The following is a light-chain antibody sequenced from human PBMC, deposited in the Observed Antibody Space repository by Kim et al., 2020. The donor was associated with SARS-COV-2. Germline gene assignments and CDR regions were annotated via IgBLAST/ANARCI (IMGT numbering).Light chain of an antibody. J-gene: IGLJ3*02. CDR2: YDS. Sequence: APGKRARITCGGNNIGSKSVHWYRQKPGQAPVLVIYYDSDRPSGIPERFSGSNSGNTATLTISRVEAGDEADYYCQVWDSSSDHRVFGGGTKLTVL. V-gene: IGLV3-21*04. CDR3: QVWDSSSDHRV. CDR1: NIGSKS.